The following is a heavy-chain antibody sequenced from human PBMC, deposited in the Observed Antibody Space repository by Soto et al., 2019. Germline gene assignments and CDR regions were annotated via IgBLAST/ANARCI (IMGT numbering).Heavy chain of an antibody. J-gene: IGHJ4*02. CDR1: GFTFTSYD. V-gene: IGHV3-13*01. Sequence: SLRLSCAASGFTFTSYDIHWVRQATGKGLEWVSAIGTAGDTYYPGSGKGRFTISRENAKISLYLQMNSLRAGDTAVYYCARGESSSWRVFDYWGQGTLVTVSS. CDR3: ARGESSSWRVFDY. CDR2: IGTAGDT. D-gene: IGHD6-13*01.